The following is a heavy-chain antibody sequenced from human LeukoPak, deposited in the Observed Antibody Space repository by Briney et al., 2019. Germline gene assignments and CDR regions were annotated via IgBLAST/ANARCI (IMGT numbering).Heavy chain of an antibody. CDR3: ARVQVAVAGDAFDI. D-gene: IGHD6-19*01. V-gene: IGHV3-21*01. CDR2: ISSSSSYI. J-gene: IGHJ3*02. CDR1: GFTFSSYS. Sequence: GGSLRLSCAASGFTFSSYSMNWVRQAPGKGLEWVSSISSSSSYIYYADSVKGRFTISRDNAKNSLYLQMNSLRAEDTAVYYCARVQVAVAGDAFDIWGQGTMVTVSS.